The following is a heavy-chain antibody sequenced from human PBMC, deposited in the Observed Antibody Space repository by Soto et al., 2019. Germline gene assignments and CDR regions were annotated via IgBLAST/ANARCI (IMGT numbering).Heavy chain of an antibody. D-gene: IGHD2-8*01. CDR1: GYSFTSYW. CDR3: ARHAYCTSGFCYGSYGMDV. J-gene: IGHJ6*02. CDR2: IDPSDSYT. Sequence: PGESLKISCKGSGYSFTSYWISWVRQMPGKGLEWMGRIDPSDSYTNYSPSFQGHVTISADRSISTAYLQWSSLKASDTAMYFCARHAYCTSGFCYGSYGMDVWGQGTTVTVSS. V-gene: IGHV5-10-1*01.